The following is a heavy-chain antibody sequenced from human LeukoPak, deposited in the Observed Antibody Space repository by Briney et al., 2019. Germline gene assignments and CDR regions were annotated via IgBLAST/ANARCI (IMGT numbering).Heavy chain of an antibody. V-gene: IGHV4-59*01. Sequence: PSETLSLTCTVSGGSISSYYWSWIRQPPGKGLEWIGYIYYSGSTNYNPSLKSRVTISVDTPKNQFSLKLSSVTAADTAVYYCARGYITMVRGVATHYGMDVWGQGTTVTVSS. D-gene: IGHD3-10*01. J-gene: IGHJ6*02. CDR2: IYYSGST. CDR1: GGSISSYY. CDR3: ARGYITMVRGVATHYGMDV.